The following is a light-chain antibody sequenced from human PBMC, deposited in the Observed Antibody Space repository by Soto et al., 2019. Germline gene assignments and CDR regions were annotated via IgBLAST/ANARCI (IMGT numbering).Light chain of an antibody. CDR2: DVS. V-gene: IGLV2-14*01. CDR3: SSYTSSSTLVV. CDR1: SSDVGGYNY. Sequence: SVLTQPASVSGSPGQSITISCTGTSSDVGGYNYVSWYQQHPGKAPKLMIYDVSNRPLGVSNRFSGSKSGNTASLTISGLQAEDEADYYCSSYTSSSTLVVFGGGTKLTVL. J-gene: IGLJ2*01.